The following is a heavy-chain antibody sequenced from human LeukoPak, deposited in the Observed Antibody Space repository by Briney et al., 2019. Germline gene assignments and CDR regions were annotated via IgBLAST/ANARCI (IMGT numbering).Heavy chain of an antibody. CDR3: ARAPRITDSSGWYYFDY. Sequence: GASVKVSCKASGYTFTSYDINWVRQATGQGLEWMGWMNPNSGNTGYAQKFQGRVTMTRNTSISTAYMELSSLRSEDTAVYYCARAPRITDSSGWYYFDYWGQGTLVTVSS. D-gene: IGHD6-19*01. CDR2: MNPNSGNT. J-gene: IGHJ4*02. CDR1: GYTFTSYD. V-gene: IGHV1-8*01.